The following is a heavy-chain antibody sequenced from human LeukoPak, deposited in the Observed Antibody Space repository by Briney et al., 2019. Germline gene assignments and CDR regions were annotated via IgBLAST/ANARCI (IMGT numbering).Heavy chain of an antibody. J-gene: IGHJ4*02. V-gene: IGHV3-23*01. CDR2: ISGSGGST. D-gene: IGHD3-16*02. CDR1: GFTFSSYA. CDR3: ANDILGSYPHRGY. Sequence: GGSLRLSCAASGFTFSSYAMSWVRQAPGKGLEWASAISGSGGSTYYADSVKGRFTISRDNSKNTLYLQMNSLRAEDTAVYYCANDILGSYPHRGYWGQGTLVTVSS.